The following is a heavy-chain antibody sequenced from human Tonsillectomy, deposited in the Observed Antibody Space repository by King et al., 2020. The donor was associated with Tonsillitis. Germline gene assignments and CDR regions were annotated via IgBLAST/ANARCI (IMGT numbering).Heavy chain of an antibody. J-gene: IGHJ2*01. V-gene: IGHV3-53*01. CDR3: AREGGVLDTAIWDLWYFDL. CDR2: IFSGGST. Sequence: VQLVESGGGLIQPGGSLRLSCAASGFTVSSNYMCWVRQAPVKGLEWVSVIFSGGSTYYADSVKGRFTISRDNSKNTLYLQMNSLRAEDTAVYYCAREGGVLDTAIWDLWYFDLWGRGTLVTVSS. D-gene: IGHD5-18*01. CDR1: GFTVSSNY.